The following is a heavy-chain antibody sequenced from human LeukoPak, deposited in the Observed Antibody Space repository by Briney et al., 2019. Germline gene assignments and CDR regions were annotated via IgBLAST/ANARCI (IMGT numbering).Heavy chain of an antibody. CDR2: ISAYNGNT. Sequence: ASVRVSCKASGYTFTSYGISWVRQAPGQGLEWMGWISAYNGNTNYAQKLQGRVTMTTDTSTSTAYMELRSLRSDDTAVYYCARGYYYDSSGPGGYWGQGTLVTVSS. V-gene: IGHV1-18*01. CDR1: GYTFTSYG. J-gene: IGHJ4*02. D-gene: IGHD3-22*01. CDR3: ARGYYYDSSGPGGY.